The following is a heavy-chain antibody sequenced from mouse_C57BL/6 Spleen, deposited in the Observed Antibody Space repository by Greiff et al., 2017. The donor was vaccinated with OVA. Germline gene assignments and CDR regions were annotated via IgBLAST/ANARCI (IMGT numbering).Heavy chain of an antibody. CDR3: ARSSEEDSSGSYAMDY. CDR1: YFAFMASA. J-gene: IGHJ4*01. CDR2: FTMYSDAT. V-gene: IGHV1-49*01. Sequence: LKESGAELVRPGSSVKLSCKDSYFAFMASAMHWVKQRPGHGLEWIGSFTMYSDATEYSENFKGKATLTANTSSSTAYMELSSLTSEDSAVYYCARSSEEDSSGSYAMDYWGQGTSVTVSS. D-gene: IGHD3-2*02.